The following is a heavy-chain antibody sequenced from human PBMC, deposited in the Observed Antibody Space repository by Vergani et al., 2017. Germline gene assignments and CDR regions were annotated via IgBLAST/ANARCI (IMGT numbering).Heavy chain of an antibody. J-gene: IGHJ5*02. CDR3: AGDPGRGLGGYPFDP. CDR1: GGTFSSYA. V-gene: IGHV1-69*12. Sequence: QVQLVQSGAEVKKPGSSVQVSCKASGGTFSSYAISWVRQAPGQGLEWMGGIIPIFGTANYAQKFQGRVTITADESTSTAYMELSSLRSEDPAVDYWAGDPGRGLGGYPFDPRGQGTLVTVSS. D-gene: IGHD3-16*01. CDR2: IIPIFGTA.